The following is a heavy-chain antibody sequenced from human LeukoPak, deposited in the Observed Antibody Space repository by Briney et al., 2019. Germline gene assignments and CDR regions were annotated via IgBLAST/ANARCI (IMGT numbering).Heavy chain of an antibody. CDR1: GFTFSSYW. V-gene: IGHV3-7*01. Sequence: GGSLRLSCAASGFTFSSYWMSWVRQAPGKGLEWVANIKQDGSEKYYVDSVKGRFTISRDNSKNTLYLQMNSLRAEDTAVYYCAREDRYYYYYYMDVWGKGTTVTVSS. CDR3: AREDRYYYYYYMDV. J-gene: IGHJ6*03. CDR2: IKQDGSEK.